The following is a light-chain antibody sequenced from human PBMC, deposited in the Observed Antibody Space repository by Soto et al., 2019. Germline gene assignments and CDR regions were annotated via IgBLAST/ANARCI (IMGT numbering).Light chain of an antibody. Sequence: QSALTQPASVSGSPGQSITISCTGTSSDVGGYNYVSWYQQHPGKAPKLMIYDVSDRPSGVSNRFSGSKSGNTASLTISGLQAEDEADYYRSSYTSGFYVFGTGTKVTVL. V-gene: IGLV2-14*01. CDR3: SSYTSGFYV. J-gene: IGLJ1*01. CDR2: DVS. CDR1: SSDVGGYNY.